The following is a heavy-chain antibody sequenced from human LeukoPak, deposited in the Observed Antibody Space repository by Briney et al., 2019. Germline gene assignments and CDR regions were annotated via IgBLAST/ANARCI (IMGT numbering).Heavy chain of an antibody. CDR2: IVVGSGNT. J-gene: IGHJ4*02. CDR3: AAKLAYGGNTGDY. V-gene: IGHV1-58*02. D-gene: IGHD4-23*01. Sequence: GTSVKVSCKASGFTFTSSAMQWVRQARGQRLEWIGWIVVGSGNTIYAQKFQERVTITRDMSTSTAYMELSSLRSEDTAVYYCAAKLAYGGNTGDYWGQGTLVTVSS. CDR1: GFTFTSSA.